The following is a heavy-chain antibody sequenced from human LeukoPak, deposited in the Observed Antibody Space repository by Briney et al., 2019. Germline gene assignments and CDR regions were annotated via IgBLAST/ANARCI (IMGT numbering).Heavy chain of an antibody. V-gene: IGHV3-30*18. CDR1: GFTFNSYG. CDR2: ISYDGSNK. CDR3: AKGGGYEAQYYYYYLDV. D-gene: IGHD5-12*01. Sequence: GGSLRLSCAASGFTFNSYGMHWVRQAPGKGVEWVAVISYDGSNKYYADSVKGRFTVSRDNSKNTLYLQMKSLRAEDTAVYYCAKGGGYEAQYYYYYLDVWGKGTTVTISS. J-gene: IGHJ6*03.